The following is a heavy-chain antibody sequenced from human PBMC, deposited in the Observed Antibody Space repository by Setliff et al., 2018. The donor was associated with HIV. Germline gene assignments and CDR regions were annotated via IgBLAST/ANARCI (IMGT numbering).Heavy chain of an antibody. V-gene: IGHV3-21*05. CDR1: GFTFSSCW. D-gene: IGHD4-4*01. J-gene: IGHJ3*02. CDR3: ASFPTITASQDVFDI. Sequence: PGGSLRLSCAASGFTFSSCWVTWVRQAPGKGLSWVSFISGNSGAVTYADSVRGRFTVSRDNAKNSLYLQMISLRVEDTAIYYCASFPTITASQDVFDIWGHGKRGTV. CDR2: ISGNSGAV.